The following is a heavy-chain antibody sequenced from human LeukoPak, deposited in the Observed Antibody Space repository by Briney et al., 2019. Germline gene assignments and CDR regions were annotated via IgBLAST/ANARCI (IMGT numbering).Heavy chain of an antibody. D-gene: IGHD1-26*01. CDR2: IYSGGST. V-gene: IGHV3-53*01. CDR3: ARRDSGSYYFSY. CDR1: GFTFSSYA. J-gene: IGHJ4*02. Sequence: GGSLRLSCAASGFTFSSYAMSWVRQAPGKGLEWVSVIYSGGSTYYADSVKGRFTISRGNSKNTLYLQMNSLRAEDTAVYYCARRDSGSYYFSYWGQGTLVTVSS.